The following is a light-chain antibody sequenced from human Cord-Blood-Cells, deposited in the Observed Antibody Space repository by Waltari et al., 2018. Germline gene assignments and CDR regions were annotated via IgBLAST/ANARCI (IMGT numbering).Light chain of an antibody. V-gene: IGLV2-8*01. CDR2: EAS. CDR3: SSYAGSNNYV. J-gene: IGLJ1*01. Sequence: QSALTQPPSASGSPGQSVIISCTGTSSAVGGYNYVSWYQQHPGKAPKLMIYEASKRPSGVPDRFSGSKSGNTASLTVSGLQAEDEADYYCSSYAGSNNYVFGTGTKVTVL. CDR1: SSAVGGYNY.